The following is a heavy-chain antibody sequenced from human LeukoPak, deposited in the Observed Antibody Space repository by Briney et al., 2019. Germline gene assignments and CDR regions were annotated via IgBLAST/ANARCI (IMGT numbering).Heavy chain of an antibody. V-gene: IGHV3-21*01. Sequence: GGSLRLSCAASGFTFSSYCMNWVRQAPGKGLEWVSSISSSSSYIYYADSVKGRFTISRDNAKNSLYLQMNSLRAEDTAVYYCARDGNDLDYYYYYGMDVWGQGTTVTVSS. D-gene: IGHD4-23*01. CDR3: ARDGNDLDYYYYYGMDV. J-gene: IGHJ6*02. CDR2: ISSSSSYI. CDR1: GFTFSSYC.